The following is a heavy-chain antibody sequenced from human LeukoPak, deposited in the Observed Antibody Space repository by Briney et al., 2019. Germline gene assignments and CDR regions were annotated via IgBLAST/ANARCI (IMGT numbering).Heavy chain of an antibody. Sequence: GASVKVSCKASGYTFTGYYMHWVRQAPGQGLEWMGWINPNSGGTNYAQKFQGRVTMSRDTSISTAYMELSSLRSDDTAVYYCVRGDTSGYYRSAFDIWGQGTMVTVSS. CDR3: VRGDTSGYYRSAFDI. D-gene: IGHD3-22*01. J-gene: IGHJ3*02. V-gene: IGHV1-2*02. CDR2: INPNSGGT. CDR1: GYTFTGYY.